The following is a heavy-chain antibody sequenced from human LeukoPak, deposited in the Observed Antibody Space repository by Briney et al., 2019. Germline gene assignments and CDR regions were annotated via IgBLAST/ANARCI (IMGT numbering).Heavy chain of an antibody. J-gene: IGHJ4*02. Sequence: PGGSLRLSCAASEFTFSSYSLTWVRQAPGKGREGVSLISGSGGTTYYADSVRGRFTISRDNSKNTLYLQMNTLRAGDTAVYYCATEATYCTAACYSLSDYWGQGTLVTVSS. CDR2: ISGSGGTT. V-gene: IGHV3-23*01. CDR1: EFTFSSYS. D-gene: IGHD2-21*02. CDR3: ATEATYCTAACYSLSDY.